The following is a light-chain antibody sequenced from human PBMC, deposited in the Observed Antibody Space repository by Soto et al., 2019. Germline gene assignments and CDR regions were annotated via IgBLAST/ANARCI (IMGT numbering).Light chain of an antibody. CDR2: DTN. Sequence: QAVVTQEPSLTVSPGGTVTLTCGSSAGAVTSVHYSYWFQQKPGQAPRSLIYDTNNKYSWTPARFSGSLLGGKAALTLSGAQPEDEPEYYCLVSDSGVRVFGGGTKVTVL. CDR1: AGAVTSVHY. CDR3: LVSDSGVRV. V-gene: IGLV7-46*01. J-gene: IGLJ3*02.